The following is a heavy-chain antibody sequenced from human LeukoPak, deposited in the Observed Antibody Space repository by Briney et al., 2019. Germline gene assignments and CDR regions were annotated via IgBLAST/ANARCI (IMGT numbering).Heavy chain of an antibody. J-gene: IGHJ4*02. CDR3: ARDGRTGTTFD. Sequence: PGGSLRLSCAASGSAFSSYSMNWVRQAPGKGLEWVSFISESSRTIYYADSVKGRFTISRDNAKNSLYLQMNSLRAEDTAIYYCARDGRTGTTFDWGQGTLVTVSS. CDR2: ISESSRTI. V-gene: IGHV3-48*01. D-gene: IGHD1-1*01. CDR1: GSAFSSYS.